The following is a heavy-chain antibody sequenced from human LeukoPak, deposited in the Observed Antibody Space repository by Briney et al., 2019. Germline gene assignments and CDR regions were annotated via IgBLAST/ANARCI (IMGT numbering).Heavy chain of an antibody. D-gene: IGHD3-22*01. CDR1: GFTFSSYA. CDR2: ISYDGSNK. CDR3: ATHYDHIPD. J-gene: IGHJ4*02. Sequence: GGSLRLSCAASGFTFSSYAMHWVRQAPGKGLEWVAVISYDGSNKYYADSVKGRFTISRDNSKNTLYLQMNSPRAEDTAVYYCATHYDHIPDWGQGTLVTVSS. V-gene: IGHV3-30-3*01.